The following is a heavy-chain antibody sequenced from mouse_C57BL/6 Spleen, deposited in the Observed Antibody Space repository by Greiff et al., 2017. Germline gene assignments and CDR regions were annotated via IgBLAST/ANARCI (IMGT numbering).Heavy chain of an antibody. Sequence: VQLKESGPGLVKPSQSLSLTCSVTGYSITSGYYWNWIRQFPGNKLEWMGYISYDGSNNYNPSLKNRISITRDTSKNQFFLKLNSVTTEDTATYYCARDLDYYGSSCGYWGQGTTLTVSS. J-gene: IGHJ2*01. V-gene: IGHV3-6*01. D-gene: IGHD1-1*01. CDR3: ARDLDYYGSSCGY. CDR2: ISYDGSN. CDR1: GYSITSGYY.